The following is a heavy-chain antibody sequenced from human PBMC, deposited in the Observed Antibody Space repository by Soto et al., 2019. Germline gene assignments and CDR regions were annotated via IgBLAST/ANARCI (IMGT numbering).Heavy chain of an antibody. CDR3: ARDPGYCSGGSCYPPGNLDY. CDR2: INPNSGGT. D-gene: IGHD2-15*01. CDR1: GYTFTGYY. Sequence: ASVKVSCKASGYTFTGYYMHWVRQAPGQGLEWMGWINPNSGGTNYAQKFQGWVTMTRDTSISTAYMELSRLRSDDTAVYYCARDPGYCSGGSCYPPGNLDYWGQGTLVTVSS. V-gene: IGHV1-2*04. J-gene: IGHJ4*02.